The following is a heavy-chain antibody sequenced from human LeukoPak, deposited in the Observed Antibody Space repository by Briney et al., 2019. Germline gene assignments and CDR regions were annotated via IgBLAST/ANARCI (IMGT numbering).Heavy chain of an antibody. CDR1: GYTYTGYY. V-gene: IGHV1-2*02. Sequence: AAVKVSCKTSGYTYTGYYIHWVRQAPGQGREGMGWITPNNAGTNYAQRLQGRVTMTRDTSTTTSYMELNGLASDDTAVYFWASSFSQTTTDAYHYMDVWGKGTTVTVSS. D-gene: IGHD1-1*01. CDR2: ITPNNAGT. J-gene: IGHJ6*03. CDR3: ASSFSQTTTDAYHYMDV.